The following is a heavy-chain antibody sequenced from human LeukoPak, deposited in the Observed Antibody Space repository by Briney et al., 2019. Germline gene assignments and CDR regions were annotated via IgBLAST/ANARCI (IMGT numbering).Heavy chain of an antibody. CDR2: IYYSGST. V-gene: IGHV4-31*03. D-gene: IGHD5-24*01. Sequence: PSETLSLTCTVSGGSISSGGYYWSWIRQHPGKGLEWIGYIYYSGSTYYNPSLKSRVTISVDTSKNQFSLKLSSVTAADTAVYYCAREGNPRRLQLSGMDVWGQGTTVTVSS. CDR3: AREGNPRRLQLSGMDV. CDR1: GGSISSGGYY. J-gene: IGHJ6*02.